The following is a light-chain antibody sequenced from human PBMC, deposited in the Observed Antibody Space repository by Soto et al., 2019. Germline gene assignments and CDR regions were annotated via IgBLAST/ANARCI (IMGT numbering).Light chain of an antibody. V-gene: IGLV2-8*01. Sequence: QSALTQPPSASGSPGQSVTISCTGTSSDVGGYNSVSWYQHHPGKGPKLIIYEVSKRPSGVPDRFSGSKSANTASLTVSGLQAEDEADYYCSSYAGSKNYVFGTGTKVTVL. CDR2: EVS. J-gene: IGLJ1*01. CDR3: SSYAGSKNYV. CDR1: SSDVGGYNS.